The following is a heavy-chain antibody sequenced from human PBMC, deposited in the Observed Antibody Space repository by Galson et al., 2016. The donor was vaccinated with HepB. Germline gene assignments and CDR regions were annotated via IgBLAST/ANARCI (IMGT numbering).Heavy chain of an antibody. CDR3: AKSQPGYSSGWYTLPIDAFDI. V-gene: IGHV3-23*01. CDR2: ISGSGYNT. D-gene: IGHD6-19*01. CDR1: GFTFSSYA. Sequence: SLRLSCAASGFTFSSYAMSWVRQAPGKGLEWVSTISGSGYNTYYADSVKGRFTISRDNSKNTLYLRMNSLRAEDTAVYYCAKSQPGYSSGWYTLPIDAFDIWGQGTMVTVSS. J-gene: IGHJ3*02.